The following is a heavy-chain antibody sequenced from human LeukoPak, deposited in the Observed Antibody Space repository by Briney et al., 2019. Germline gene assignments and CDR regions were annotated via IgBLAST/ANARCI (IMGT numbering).Heavy chain of an antibody. CDR1: GITISNYG. D-gene: IGHD6-19*01. J-gene: IGHJ4*02. CDR2: IRYDGSNK. V-gene: IGHV3-30*02. CDR3: ARDRSGYSSSFYFDY. Sequence: PGTSLRLSCAASGITISNYGVHWVRQAPGKGLEWVAFIRYDGSNKYYADSVKGRFTISRDNSKNTQYLQMNSLRSEDTAVYYCARDRSGYSSSFYFDYWGQGTLVTVSS.